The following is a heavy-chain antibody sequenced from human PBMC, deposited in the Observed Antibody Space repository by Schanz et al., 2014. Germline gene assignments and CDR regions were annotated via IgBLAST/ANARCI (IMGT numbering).Heavy chain of an antibody. J-gene: IGHJ3*02. D-gene: IGHD6-19*01. Sequence: QGQLVQSGAEVKKPGASVKVSCKASGYTFTSYDINWVRQATGQGLEWMGWINAHTGNTQYAQKFQGRVTMTRDTSTSTVYMELSSLRSEDTAVYYCARGLGDERWLDLNEAFDIWGQGTIVTVSS. CDR2: INAHTGNT. CDR3: ARGLGDERWLDLNEAFDI. V-gene: IGHV1-8*01. CDR1: GYTFTSYD.